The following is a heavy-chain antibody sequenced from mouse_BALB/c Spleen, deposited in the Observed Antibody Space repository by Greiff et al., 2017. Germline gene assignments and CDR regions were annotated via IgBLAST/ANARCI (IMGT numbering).Heavy chain of an antibody. CDR2: ISSGSSTI. D-gene: IGHD1-1*01. V-gene: IGHV5-17*02. CDR3: ARPPLTTVVEGYAMDY. CDR1: GFTFSSFG. J-gene: IGHJ4*01. Sequence: DVMLVESGGGLVQPGGSRKLSCAASGFTFSSFGMHWVRQAPEKGLEWVAYISSGSSTIYYADTVKGRFTISRDNPKNTLFLQMTSLRSEDTAMYYCARPPLTTVVEGYAMDYWGQGTSVTVSS.